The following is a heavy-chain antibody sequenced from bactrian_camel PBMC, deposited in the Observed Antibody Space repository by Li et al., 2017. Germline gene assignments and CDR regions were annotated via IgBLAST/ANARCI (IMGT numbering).Heavy chain of an antibody. D-gene: IGHD5*01. CDR1: ARVHIRNC. Sequence: HVQLVESGGGSVQAGGSLRLSCVLLARVHIRNCVAWLRQPPEKECEGVASISYGGDLTDYADYVKGRFTVSRDNDKNTVYLDMNNLKPEDTAMYYCVPTWGSSRLRPASDYTEWGQGTQVTVS. V-gene: IGHV3S53*01. J-gene: IGHJ4*01. CDR3: VPTWGSSRLRPASDYTE. CDR2: ISYGGDLT.